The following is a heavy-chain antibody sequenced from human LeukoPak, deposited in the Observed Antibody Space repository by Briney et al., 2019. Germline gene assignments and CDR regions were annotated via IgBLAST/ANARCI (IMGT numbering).Heavy chain of an antibody. CDR2: IYYSGST. J-gene: IGHJ4*02. Sequence: SQTLSLTCTVSGGSISSGDYYWSWIRQPPGKGLEWIGYIYYSGSTYYNPSLKDRVTISVDTSKNQFSLKLSSVTAADTAVYYCARDRNGGNFDYWGQGTLVTVSS. CDR1: GGSISSGDYY. D-gene: IGHD3-16*01. CDR3: ARDRNGGNFDY. V-gene: IGHV4-30-4*08.